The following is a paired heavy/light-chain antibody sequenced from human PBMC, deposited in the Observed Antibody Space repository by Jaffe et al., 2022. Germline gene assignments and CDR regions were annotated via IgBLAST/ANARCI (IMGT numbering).Light chain of an antibody. CDR2: GKN. J-gene: IGLJ2*01. CDR3: NSRDSSGNHLGVV. Sequence: SSELTQDPAVSVALGQTVRITCQGDSLRSYYASWYQQKPGQAPVLVIYGKNNRPSGIPDRFSGSSSGNTASLTITGAQAEDEADYYCNSRDSSGNHLGVVFGGGTKLTVL. CDR1: SLRSYY. V-gene: IGLV3-19*01.
Heavy chain of an antibody. Sequence: EVQLLESGGGLVQPGGSLRLSCAASGFTFSSYAMSWVRQAPGKGLEWVSAISGSGGSTYYADSVKGRFTISRDNSKNTLYLQMNSLRAEDTAVYYCAKGIGYYRVARYGHYFDYWGQGTLVTVSS. J-gene: IGHJ4*02. CDR3: AKGIGYYRVARYGHYFDY. CDR2: ISGSGGST. D-gene: IGHD2-2*03. V-gene: IGHV3-23*01. CDR1: GFTFSSYA.